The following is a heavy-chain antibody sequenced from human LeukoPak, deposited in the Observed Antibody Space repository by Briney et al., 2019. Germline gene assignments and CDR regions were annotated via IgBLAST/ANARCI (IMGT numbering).Heavy chain of an antibody. D-gene: IGHD3-22*01. J-gene: IGHJ4*02. Sequence: GGTLRLSCAASGFTFSSYGLNWVRQAPGKGLEWVSVISGSGGITKYADSVKGRFSISRDNSKNTLYLRMNSLRAEDTAVYYCAKDEALYYYDSSGYYPPYFDYWGQGTLVTVSS. CDR2: ISGSGGIT. CDR1: GFTFSSYG. V-gene: IGHV3-23*01. CDR3: AKDEALYYYDSSGYYPPYFDY.